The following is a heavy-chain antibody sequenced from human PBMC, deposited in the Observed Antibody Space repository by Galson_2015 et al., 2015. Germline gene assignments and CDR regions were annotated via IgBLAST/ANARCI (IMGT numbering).Heavy chain of an antibody. Sequence: SVKVSCKASGCTFSSYAISWVRQAPGQGLEWMGGIIPIFGTANYAQKFQGRVTITADESTSTAYMELSSLRSEDTAVYYCARALITAVDGPSWFAPWGQATLVTVTS. D-gene: IGHD5-24*01. CDR3: ARALITAVDGPSWFAP. CDR1: GCTFSSYA. V-gene: IGHV1-69*13. J-gene: IGHJ5*02. CDR2: IIPIFGTA.